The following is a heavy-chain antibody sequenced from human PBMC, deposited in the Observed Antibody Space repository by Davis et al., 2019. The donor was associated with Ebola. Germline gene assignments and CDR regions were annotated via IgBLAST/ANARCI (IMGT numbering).Heavy chain of an antibody. J-gene: IGHJ4*02. Sequence: PGGSLRLSCAASGFTFSSYSMNWVRQAPGKGLEWVSSISSSSSYIYYADSVKGRFTISRDNSKNTLYLQMNSLRAEDTAVYYCAKDPHYYYDSSGYYEYWGQGTLVTVSS. CDR2: ISSSSSYI. V-gene: IGHV3-21*04. D-gene: IGHD3-22*01. CDR1: GFTFSSYS. CDR3: AKDPHYYYDSSGYYEY.